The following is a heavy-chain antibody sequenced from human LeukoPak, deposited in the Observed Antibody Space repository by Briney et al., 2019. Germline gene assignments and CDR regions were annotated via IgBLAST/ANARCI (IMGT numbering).Heavy chain of an antibody. Sequence: ASVKVSCKASGYTFSDYYMHWVRQAPGQGLEWMGWINPNSGGTNYVQKFQGRVTMTRDTSISTAYMELSRLRSDDTAMYYCARSSGWKYNIDYWGQGTLVTASS. V-gene: IGHV1-2*02. J-gene: IGHJ4*02. CDR3: ARSSGWKYNIDY. CDR2: INPNSGGT. D-gene: IGHD6-19*01. CDR1: GYTFSDYY.